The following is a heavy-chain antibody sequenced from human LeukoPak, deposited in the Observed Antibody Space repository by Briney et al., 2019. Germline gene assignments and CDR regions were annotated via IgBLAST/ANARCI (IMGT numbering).Heavy chain of an antibody. J-gene: IGHJ3*02. CDR2: IVVGSGNT. V-gene: IGHV1-58*02. CDR3: AAVVGATIDAFDI. CDR1: GFTFTSSA. Sequence: ASAKVSCKASGFTFTSSAMQWVRQARGQRLEWIGWIVVGSGNTNYAQKFQERVTITRDMSTSTAYMELSSLRSEDTAVYYCAAVVGATIDAFDIWGQGTMVTVSS. D-gene: IGHD1-26*01.